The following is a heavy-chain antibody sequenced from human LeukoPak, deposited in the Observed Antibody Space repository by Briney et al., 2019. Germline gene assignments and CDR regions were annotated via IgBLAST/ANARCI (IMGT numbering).Heavy chain of an antibody. CDR3: AKAGLPYGTGTHFDY. V-gene: IGHV3-23*01. CDR1: GFTLSTYA. J-gene: IGHJ4*02. CDR2: ISGSGGAT. D-gene: IGHD3-10*01. Sequence: GGSLRLSCAASGFTLSTYAMNWVRQAPGKGLEWVSSISGSGGATYYADSVKGRFTISRDNSKNMLYLQVNSLRADDTAVCYCAKAGLPYGTGTHFDYWGQGTLVTVSS.